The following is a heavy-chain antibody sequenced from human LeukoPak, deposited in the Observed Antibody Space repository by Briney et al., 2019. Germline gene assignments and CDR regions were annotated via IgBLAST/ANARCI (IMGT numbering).Heavy chain of an antibody. CDR1: GGTFSSYA. CDR3: AKSGGYSYGFGADYSDY. J-gene: IGHJ4*02. Sequence: SVKVSCKASGGTFSSYAISWVRQAPGQGLEWMGRIIPIFGTANYAQKFQGRVTITTDESTSTAYMELSSLRSEDTAVYYCAKSGGYSYGFGADYSDYWGQGTLVTVSS. V-gene: IGHV1-69*05. CDR2: IIPIFGTA. D-gene: IGHD5-18*01.